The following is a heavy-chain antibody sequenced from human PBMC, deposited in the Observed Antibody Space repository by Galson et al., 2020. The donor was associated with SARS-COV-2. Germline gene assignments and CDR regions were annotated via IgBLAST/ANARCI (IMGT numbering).Heavy chain of an antibody. V-gene: IGHV4-31*03. CDR1: GGSISSGGYY. CDR3: ARDEGYNWNYSGMDV. Sequence: SETLSLTCTVSGGSISSGGYYWSWIRQHPGKGLEWIGYIYYSGSTYYNPSLKSRVTISVDTSKHQFSLKLSSVTAADTAVYYCARDEGYNWNYSGMDVWCQGTTVTVSS. CDR2: IYYSGST. J-gene: IGHJ6*02. D-gene: IGHD1-20*01.